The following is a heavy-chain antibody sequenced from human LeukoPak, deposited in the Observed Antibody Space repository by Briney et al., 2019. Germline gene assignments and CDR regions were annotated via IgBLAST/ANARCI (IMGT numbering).Heavy chain of an antibody. CDR2: ISAYNGNT. J-gene: IGHJ4*02. V-gene: IGHV1-18*01. CDR3: SAAAAGTPFDY. D-gene: IGHD6-13*01. CDR1: GYSFTSYG. Sequence: ASVKVSCKASGYSFTSYGISWVRQAPGQGLEWMGWISAYNGNTNYAQKLQGRVTMTTDTSTSTAYMELRSLRSDDTAVYYCSAAAAGTPFDYWGQGTLVTVSS.